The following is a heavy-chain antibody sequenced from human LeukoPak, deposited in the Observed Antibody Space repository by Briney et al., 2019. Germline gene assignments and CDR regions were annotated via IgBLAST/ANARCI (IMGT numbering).Heavy chain of an antibody. J-gene: IGHJ6*03. V-gene: IGHV1-69*13. CDR3: ASDIVVVAAAISYYYYMDV. Sequence: SVKVSCKASGGTFSSYAISWVRQAPGQGLEWMGGIIPIFGTANYAQKFQGRVTITADESTSTAYMELSSLRSEDTAVYYCASDIVVVAAAISYYYYMDVWGKGTTVTVSS. D-gene: IGHD2-2*01. CDR1: GGTFSSYA. CDR2: IIPIFGTA.